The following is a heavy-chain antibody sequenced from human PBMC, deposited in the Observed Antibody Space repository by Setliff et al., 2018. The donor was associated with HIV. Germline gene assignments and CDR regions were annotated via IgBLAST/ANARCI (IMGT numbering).Heavy chain of an antibody. J-gene: IGHJ4*02. V-gene: IGHV4-4*07. Sequence: SETLSLTCSVSGHSISGYYWSWIRQPAGRGLEWIGRIHTSGNTNYNPSLRGRVTMSVDMSKNQFSLKLTSVSAADTAVYYCARDEQWLVLYWGQGTLVTVSS. CDR1: GHSISGYY. D-gene: IGHD6-19*01. CDR3: ARDEQWLVLY. CDR2: IHTSGNT.